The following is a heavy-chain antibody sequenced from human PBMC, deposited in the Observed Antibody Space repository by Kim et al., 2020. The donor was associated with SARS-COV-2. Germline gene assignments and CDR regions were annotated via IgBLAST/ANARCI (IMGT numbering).Heavy chain of an antibody. CDR1: GFTFSSYW. Sequence: GGSLRLSCAASGFTFSSYWMHWVRQAPGKGLVWVSRINSDGSSTSYADSVKGRFTISRDNAKNTLYLQMNSLRAEDTAVYYCARVGEYYYDSSGYYPWDYWGQGTLVTVSS. CDR2: INSDGSST. V-gene: IGHV3-74*01. J-gene: IGHJ4*02. CDR3: ARVGEYYYDSSGYYPWDY. D-gene: IGHD3-22*01.